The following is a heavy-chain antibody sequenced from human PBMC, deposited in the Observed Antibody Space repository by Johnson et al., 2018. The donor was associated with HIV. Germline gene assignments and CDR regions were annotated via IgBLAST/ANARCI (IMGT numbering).Heavy chain of an antibody. CDR1: GFTFNEYG. V-gene: IGHV3-20*04. D-gene: IGHD4-17*01. J-gene: IGHJ3*02. CDR3: AKGADYADYEGAFDI. CDR2: INWNGDST. Sequence: MLLVESGGGVVRPGGSLRLSCAASGFTFNEYGMSWVRQVSGKGLEWVSAINWNGDSTSYADSVKGRFTISRDNAKNSLYLQMNSLRVEDTAVYYCAKGADYADYEGAFDIWGQGTMVTVSS.